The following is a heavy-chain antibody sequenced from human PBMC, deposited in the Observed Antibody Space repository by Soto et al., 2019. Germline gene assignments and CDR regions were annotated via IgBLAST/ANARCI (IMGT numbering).Heavy chain of an antibody. CDR1: GFTVSSNY. D-gene: IGHD3-3*01. CDR2: IYSGGST. J-gene: IGHJ6*02. Sequence: GGSLRLSCAASGFTVSSNYMSWVRQAPGKGLEWVSVIYSGGSTYYADSVKGRFTISRDNSKNTLYLQMNSLRAEDTAVYYCARGYDFWSGYQYYYYYYGMDVWGQGTTVTVSS. V-gene: IGHV3-53*01. CDR3: ARGYDFWSGYQYYYYYYGMDV.